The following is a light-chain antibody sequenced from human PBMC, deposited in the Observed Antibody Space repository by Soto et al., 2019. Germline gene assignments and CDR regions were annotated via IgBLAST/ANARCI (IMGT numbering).Light chain of an antibody. CDR3: AAWDDSRGGHVV. Sequence: QPVLTQPPSASGTPGQRVTISCSGSSSNIGSNYVYWYQQLPGTAPKLLIYRNNQRPSGVPDRFSGSKSGTSASLAISGLRSEDEADYYCAAWDDSRGGHVVFGGGTKLTVL. J-gene: IGLJ2*01. CDR2: RNN. CDR1: SSNIGSNY. V-gene: IGLV1-47*01.